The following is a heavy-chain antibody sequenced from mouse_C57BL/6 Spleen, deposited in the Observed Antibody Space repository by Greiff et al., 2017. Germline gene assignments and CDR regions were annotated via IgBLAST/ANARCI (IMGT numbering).Heavy chain of an antibody. CDR3: ARSTVVGGDY. J-gene: IGHJ2*01. D-gene: IGHD1-1*01. CDR1: GYTFTDYY. CDR2: INPNNGGT. Sequence: EVQLQQSGPELVKPGASVKISCKASGYTFTDYYMNWVKQSHGKSLEWIGDINPNNGGTSYNQKFKGKATLTVDKSSSTAYMELRSLTSEDSAVYYCARSTVVGGDYGGQGTTLTVSS. V-gene: IGHV1-26*01.